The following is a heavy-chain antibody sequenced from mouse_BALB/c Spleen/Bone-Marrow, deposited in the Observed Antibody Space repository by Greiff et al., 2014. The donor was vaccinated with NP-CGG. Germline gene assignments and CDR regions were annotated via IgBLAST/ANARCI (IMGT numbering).Heavy chain of an antibody. V-gene: IGHV1-80*01. Sequence: QVQLKQSGAELVRPGSSVKFSCTASGYAISITWMHWVKQRPEQGLEWIGQIDPGNDDTDYNAKFKGKATVTADTSSTTAYMQLISLASEDSAVYFCARGGIYFDYWGQGTTLTVSS. J-gene: IGHJ2*01. CDR1: GYAISITW. CDR3: ARGGIYFDY. CDR2: IDPGNDDT.